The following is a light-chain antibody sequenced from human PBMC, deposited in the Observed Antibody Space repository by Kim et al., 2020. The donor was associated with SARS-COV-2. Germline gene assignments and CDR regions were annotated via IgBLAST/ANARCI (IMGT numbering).Light chain of an antibody. CDR1: SSDVGGYNF. CDR2: VFN. Sequence: QSVAIPCTGTSSDVGGYNFVSWHHQHPGKAPKLIIYVFNKRPSGVPNRCSGSKSGNAASLTVSGLQAEDEADYYCSSYAGTNNLYVFGTGTKVTVL. CDR3: SSYAGTNNLYV. J-gene: IGLJ1*01. V-gene: IGLV2-8*01.